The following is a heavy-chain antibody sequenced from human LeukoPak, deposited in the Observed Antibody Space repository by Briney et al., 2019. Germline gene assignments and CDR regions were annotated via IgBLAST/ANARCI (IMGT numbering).Heavy chain of an antibody. Sequence: SETLSLTCTVSGGSISSYYWSWIRQPPGKGVEWVGYIYYSGSTNYNPSPKSRVTISVDTPKNQLALKLSSVTAADTAVYYCARERDPRYSSSSAWRFDPWGQGTLVTVSS. CDR2: IYYSGST. CDR1: GGSISSYY. CDR3: ARERDPRYSSSSAWRFDP. V-gene: IGHV4-59*01. D-gene: IGHD6-6*01. J-gene: IGHJ5*02.